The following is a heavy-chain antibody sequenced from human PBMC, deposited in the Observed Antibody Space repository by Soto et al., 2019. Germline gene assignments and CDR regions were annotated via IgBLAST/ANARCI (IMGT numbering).Heavy chain of an antibody. CDR2: IIPFFKAT. J-gene: IGHJ6*02. CDR3: ARDVPLNYYDGTYYYYAMVV. Sequence: QVQLVQSGAEVKKPGSSVKVSCKASGDTFSSQAINWVRQAPGQGLEWMGGIIPFFKATNYAQKFQGRVTITADDSTSTAYMDLSSLRSEDTAVYYCARDVPLNYYDGTYYYYAMVVWGQGTTVTVSS. CDR1: GDTFSSQA. V-gene: IGHV1-69*01. D-gene: IGHD3-16*01.